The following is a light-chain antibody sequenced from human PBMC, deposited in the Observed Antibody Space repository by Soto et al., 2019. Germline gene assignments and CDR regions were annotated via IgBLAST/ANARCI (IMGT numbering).Light chain of an antibody. CDR1: QSVRSN. J-gene: IGKJ1*01. CDR2: GAS. CDR3: QQYNNWPPWT. V-gene: IGKV3-15*01. Sequence: EIVMTQSPATLSVSPGERATLSCRASQSVRSNLAWYQQKPGQAPRLLIYGASTSATGIPARFSGSGSGTEFTLTISSLQSEDFAVYSCQQYNNWPPWTFGQGTKVEIK.